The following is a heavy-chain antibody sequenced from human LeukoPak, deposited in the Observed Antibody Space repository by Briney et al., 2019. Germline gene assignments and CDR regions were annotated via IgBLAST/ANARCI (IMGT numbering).Heavy chain of an antibody. Sequence: PGGSLRLSCVGAALTFSNHWMSWVRQAAGKGLEWVANIKPDGSAEYYLDSVRGRFIISRDNARNSVYLQMNSLRVEDTGVYYILTSMGYWGQGSLVTVSS. J-gene: IGHJ4*02. CDR1: ALTFSNHW. CDR3: LTSMGY. V-gene: IGHV3-7*01. D-gene: IGHD3-9*01. CDR2: IKPDGSAE.